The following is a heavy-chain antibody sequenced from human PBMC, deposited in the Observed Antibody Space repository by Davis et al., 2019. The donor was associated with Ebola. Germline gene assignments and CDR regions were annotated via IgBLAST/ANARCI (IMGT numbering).Heavy chain of an antibody. CDR2: IYYSGNT. V-gene: IGHV4-61*01. D-gene: IGHD3-3*01. CDR1: GGSVSSGSYY. J-gene: IGHJ5*02. Sequence: MPSETLSLTCTVSGGSVSSGSYYWSWIRQPPGKGLEWIGYIYYSGNTNYNPSLKSRVTISVDTSKNQFSLKLSSVTAADTAVYYCARQYYDFPVPPNWFDPWGQGTLVTVSS. CDR3: ARQYYDFPVPPNWFDP.